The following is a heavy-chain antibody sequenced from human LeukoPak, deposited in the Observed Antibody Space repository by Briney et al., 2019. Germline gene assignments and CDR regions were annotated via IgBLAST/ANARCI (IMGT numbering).Heavy chain of an antibody. D-gene: IGHD6-19*01. CDR1: GGSFSGYY. J-gene: IGHJ4*02. CDR3: ARAPEPPRLVQAKTRFDY. V-gene: IGHV4-34*01. CDR2: INHSGST. Sequence: PSETLPLTCAVYGGSFSGYYWSWIRQPPGKGLEWIGEINHSGSTNYNLSLKSRVTISVDTSKNQFSLKLSSVTAADTAVYYCARAPEPPRLVQAKTRFDYWGQGTLVTVSS.